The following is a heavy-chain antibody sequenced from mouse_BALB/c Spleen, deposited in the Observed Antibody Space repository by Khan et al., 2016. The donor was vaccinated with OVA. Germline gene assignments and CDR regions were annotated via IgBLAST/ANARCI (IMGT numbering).Heavy chain of an antibody. V-gene: IGHV1S81*02. D-gene: IGHD3-2*02. CDR3: TRSGYVSLAY. CDR1: GYTFTSYY. Sequence: VQLQQSGAELVKPGASVRLSCKASGYTFTSYYLYWVKQRPGQGLEWIGDINPSSGGTNFNEKFKSKATLTVDISSSTAYIKLNSLTSEDSAVYYCTRSGYVSLAYWGQGTLVTVSA. CDR2: INPSSGGT. J-gene: IGHJ3*01.